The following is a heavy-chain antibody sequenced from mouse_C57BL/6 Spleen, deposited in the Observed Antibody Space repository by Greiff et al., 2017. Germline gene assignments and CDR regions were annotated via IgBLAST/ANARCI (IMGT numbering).Heavy chain of an antibody. V-gene: IGHV5-4*03. D-gene: IGHD2-3*01. CDR2: ISDGGSYT. Sequence: EVKLVESGGGLVKPGGSLKLSCAASGFTFSSYAMSWVRQTPEKRLEWVATISDGGSYTYYPDNVKGRFTISRDNAKNNLYLQMSHLKSEDTAMYYCARRESLDGYPFAYWGQGTLVTVSA. J-gene: IGHJ3*01. CDR3: ARRESLDGYPFAY. CDR1: GFTFSSYA.